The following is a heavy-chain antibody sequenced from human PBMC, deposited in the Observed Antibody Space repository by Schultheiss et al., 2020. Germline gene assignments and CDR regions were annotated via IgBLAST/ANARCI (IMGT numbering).Heavy chain of an antibody. CDR2: MNPNSGNT. J-gene: IGHJ6*03. Sequence: ASVKVSCKASGYTFTSYGISWVRQAPGQGLEWMGWMNPNSGNTGYAQKFQGRVTMTRNTSISTAYMELSSLRSDDTAVYYCARVGIGYMDVWGKGTTVTVSS. D-gene: IGHD1-14*01. CDR3: ARVGIGYMDV. V-gene: IGHV1-8*02. CDR1: GYTFTSYG.